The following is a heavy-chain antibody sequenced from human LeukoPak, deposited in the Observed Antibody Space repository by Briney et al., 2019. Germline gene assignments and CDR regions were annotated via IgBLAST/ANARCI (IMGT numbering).Heavy chain of an antibody. D-gene: IGHD3-3*01. V-gene: IGHV2-5*04. CDR2: IYYDDDK. CDR3: VKPTRSGYYTAFFN. Sequence: GSGPTLVKPTQTLTLTCTFSGFALSTSGVAVGWVRQSPGKALGWLAIIYYDDDKNYTPPLTRRLTITKDTPKNQVVLTTTNVDPVDTGTYFCVKPTRSGYYTAFFNWGQGTLVTVSS. J-gene: IGHJ4*02. CDR1: GFALSTSGVA.